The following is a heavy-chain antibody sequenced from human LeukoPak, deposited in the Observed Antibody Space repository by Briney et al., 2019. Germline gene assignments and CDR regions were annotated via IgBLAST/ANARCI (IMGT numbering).Heavy chain of an antibody. CDR2: IKPTKTDGGAP. V-gene: IGHV3-15*01. CDR3: AREGSLYGYHSFDS. CDR1: GFTFSDAW. D-gene: IGHD5-18*01. Sequence: PEGSLRLSCAASGFTFSDAWMTWVRQAPGKGLEWVGRIKPTKTDGGAPYYAAPVKGRFTISRDDSTDRLYLQMNSLKTEDTAVYFCAREGSLYGYHSFDSWGQGTLVTVSS. J-gene: IGHJ4*02.